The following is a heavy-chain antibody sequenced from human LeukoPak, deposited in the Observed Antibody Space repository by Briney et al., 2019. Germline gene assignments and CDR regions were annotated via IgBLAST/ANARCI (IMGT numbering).Heavy chain of an antibody. J-gene: IGHJ4*02. CDR3: ARSNYSGYGLVDY. D-gene: IGHD5-12*01. Sequence: ASVKVSCKASGYTFTGYYMHWVRQAPGQGLEWMGWINPNSGGTNYAQKFQGRVTMTRDTSISTVYMELSRLRSDDTAVYYCARSNYSGYGLVDYWGQGTLVTVSS. CDR2: INPNSGGT. V-gene: IGHV1-2*02. CDR1: GYTFTGYY.